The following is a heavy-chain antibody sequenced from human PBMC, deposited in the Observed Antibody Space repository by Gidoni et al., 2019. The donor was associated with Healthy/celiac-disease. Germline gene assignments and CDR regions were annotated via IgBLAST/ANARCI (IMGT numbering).Heavy chain of an antibody. V-gene: IGHV3-43D*04. CDR1: GFTFDDYA. D-gene: IGHD6-13*01. Sequence: EVQLVESGGVVVQPGGSLRLSCAASGFTFDDYAMHWVRQAPGKGLEWVSLISWDGGSTYYADSVKGRFTISRDNSKNSLYLQMNSLRAEDTALYYCAKDKGRIAAGSTFDYWGQGTLVTVSS. J-gene: IGHJ4*02. CDR2: ISWDGGST. CDR3: AKDKGRIAAGSTFDY.